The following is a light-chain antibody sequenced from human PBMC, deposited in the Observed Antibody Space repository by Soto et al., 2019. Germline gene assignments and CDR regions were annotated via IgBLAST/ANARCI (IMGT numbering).Light chain of an antibody. J-gene: IGLJ1*01. CDR2: EVA. V-gene: IGLV2-14*01. Sequence: QSVLTQPASVSGSPGQSITISCTGTSSDVGAYNSVSWYQQHPGKAPKLIIYEVADRPSGVSNRFSGSQSGNTASLTISGLQAEDEADYYCSSHTSGSTYVFGTGTKVTVL. CDR3: SSHTSGSTYV. CDR1: SSDVGAYNS.